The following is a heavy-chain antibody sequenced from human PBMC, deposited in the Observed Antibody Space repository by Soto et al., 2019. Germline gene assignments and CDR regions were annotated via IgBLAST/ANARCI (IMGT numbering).Heavy chain of an antibody. J-gene: IGHJ4*02. CDR2: INAGNGNT. Sequence: ASVKVSCKASGYTFTSYAMHWVRQAPGQRLEWMGWINAGNGNTKYSQKFQGRVTITRDTSASTAYMELSSLRSEDTAVYYCARDLARSIAARPLTYWGQGTLVTASS. CDR1: GYTFTSYA. D-gene: IGHD6-6*01. V-gene: IGHV1-3*01. CDR3: ARDLARSIAARPLTY.